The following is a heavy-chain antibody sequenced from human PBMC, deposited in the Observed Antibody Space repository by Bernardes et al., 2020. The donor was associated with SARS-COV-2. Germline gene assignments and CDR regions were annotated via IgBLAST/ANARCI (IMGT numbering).Heavy chain of an antibody. J-gene: IGHJ6*02. CDR3: ARDGICSSTSCYQHGMAV. V-gene: IGHV3-33*01. CDR2: IYDGSNK. D-gene: IGHD2-2*01. CDR1: GFTFSSYG. Sequence: GGSLRLSCAASGFTFSSYGVHWVRQAPGKGLEWVAVIYDGSNKYYADSVKGRFTISRDNSKNTLYLQMNSLRAEDTAVYYCARDGICSSTSCYQHGMAVWGPGTTVTVSS.